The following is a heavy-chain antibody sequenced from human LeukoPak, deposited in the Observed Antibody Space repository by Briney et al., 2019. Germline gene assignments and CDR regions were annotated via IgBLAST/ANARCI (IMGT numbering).Heavy chain of an antibody. Sequence: PSQTLSLTCAVSGGSISSGGYSWSWIRQPPGKGLEWIGYIYHSGSTYYNPSLKSRVTISVDRSKNQFSLKLSSVTAADTAVYYCARGSNYYDSSGQDAFDIWGQGTMVTVSS. CDR1: GGSISSGGYS. CDR2: IYHSGST. V-gene: IGHV4-30-2*01. D-gene: IGHD3-22*01. J-gene: IGHJ3*02. CDR3: ARGSNYYDSSGQDAFDI.